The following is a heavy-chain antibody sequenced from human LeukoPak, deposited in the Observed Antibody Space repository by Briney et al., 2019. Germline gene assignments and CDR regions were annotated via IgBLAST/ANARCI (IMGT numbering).Heavy chain of an antibody. V-gene: IGHV3-74*01. CDR3: ARDLGQYYDTSDNWFDP. J-gene: IGHJ5*02. CDR2: INSDGINT. CDR1: GFTFDDYG. Sequence: GGSLRLSCAASGFTFDDYGMSWVRQAPGRGLVWVLRINSDGINTSYADSVKGRFTLSRDNAKNMLNLQMNSLRAEDTAVYYCARDLGQYYDTSDNWFDPWGQGTLVTVSS. D-gene: IGHD3-22*01.